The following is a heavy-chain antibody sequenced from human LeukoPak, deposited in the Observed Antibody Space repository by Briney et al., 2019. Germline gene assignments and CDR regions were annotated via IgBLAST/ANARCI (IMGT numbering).Heavy chain of an antibody. J-gene: IGHJ4*02. V-gene: IGHV3-30*04. D-gene: IGHD4-17*01. CDR3: ARDVYGDYYFDY. CDR2: ISYDGGYK. CDR1: GFTFSSYA. Sequence: PGGSLRLSCSASGFTFSSYAMHWVRQAPGKGLEWVAVISYDGGYKYYADSVKGRFTISRDNSKNTLSLQMNSLRAEDTAVYYCARDVYGDYYFDYWGQGTLVTVSS.